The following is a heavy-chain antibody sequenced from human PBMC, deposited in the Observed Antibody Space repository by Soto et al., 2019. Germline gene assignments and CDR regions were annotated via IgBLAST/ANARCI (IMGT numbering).Heavy chain of an antibody. V-gene: IGHV4-39*01. J-gene: IGHJ6*02. CDR1: GGSISSSSYY. D-gene: IGHD2-2*01. Sequence: SETLSLTCTVSGGSISSSSYYWGWIRQPPGKGLEWIGSIYYSGSTYYNPPLKSRVTISVDTSKNQFSLKLSSVTAADTAVYYCARQGDIVVVPAAINYYYYGMDVWGQGTTVT. CDR2: IYYSGST. CDR3: ARQGDIVVVPAAINYYYYGMDV.